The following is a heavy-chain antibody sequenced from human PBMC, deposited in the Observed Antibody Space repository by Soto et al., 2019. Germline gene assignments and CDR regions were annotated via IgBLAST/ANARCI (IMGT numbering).Heavy chain of an antibody. D-gene: IGHD3-22*01. Sequence: QVQLVESGGGVVQPGRSLRLSCAASGFTFSSYAMHWVRQAPGKGLEWVAVISYDGSNKYYADSVKGRFTISRDNSKNTLYLQMNSLRAEDTAVYYCARDLWEDDYDSSGYSYGMDVWGQGTTVTVSS. V-gene: IGHV3-30-3*01. CDR2: ISYDGSNK. CDR1: GFTFSSYA. CDR3: ARDLWEDDYDSSGYSYGMDV. J-gene: IGHJ6*02.